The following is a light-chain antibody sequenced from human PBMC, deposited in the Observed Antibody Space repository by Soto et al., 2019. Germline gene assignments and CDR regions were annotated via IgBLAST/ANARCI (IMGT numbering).Light chain of an antibody. CDR3: QQYGSSPRT. CDR2: DAS. Sequence: EIVLTQSTGPLSLSPGERATLSCMASQSVSSSYLAWYQQKPGQAPRLLIYDASSRATGIPDRFSGSGSGTDFTLSISRLEPEDFAVYYCQQYGSSPRTFGQGTKVEIK. CDR1: QSVSSSY. V-gene: IGKV3-20*01. J-gene: IGKJ1*01.